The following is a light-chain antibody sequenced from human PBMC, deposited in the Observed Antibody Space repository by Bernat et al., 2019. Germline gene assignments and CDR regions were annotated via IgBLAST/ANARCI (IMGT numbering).Light chain of an antibody. V-gene: IGKV3-15*01. CDR1: QSVSSN. Sequence: EIVMTQSPVTLSVSPGERANVSCRASQSVSSNLAWYQQKPGQAPRLVIYGASTRATGIPARFSGSGSGTEFTLTISSLQSEDFAVYYCQQYNNWPITFGQGTRLEIK. CDR2: GAS. CDR3: QQYNNWPIT. J-gene: IGKJ5*01.